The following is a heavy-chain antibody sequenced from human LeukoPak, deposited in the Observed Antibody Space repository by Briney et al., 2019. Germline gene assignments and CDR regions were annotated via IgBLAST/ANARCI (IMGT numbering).Heavy chain of an antibody. J-gene: IGHJ4*02. V-gene: IGHV2-5*02. D-gene: IGHD4-23*01. CDR3: AHSCGGGNSAYFDY. Sequence: SGPTLVNPTQTLTLTCTSSGFSLSTSGVGVGWIRQPPGKALEWLAVIYWDDDERYSPSLKSRLTITKDTSKNQVVLTMTNMDPVDTATYYCAHSCGGGNSAYFDYWGQGTLVTVSS. CDR2: IYWDDDE. CDR1: GFSLSTSGVG.